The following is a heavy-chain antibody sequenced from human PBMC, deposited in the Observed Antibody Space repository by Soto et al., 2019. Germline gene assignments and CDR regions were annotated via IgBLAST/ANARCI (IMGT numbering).Heavy chain of an antibody. J-gene: IGHJ6*02. V-gene: IGHV3-13*05. Sequence: GGSLRLSCAASGFPFSSYVMSWVRQAPGKGLEWVSAIGTAGDPYYPGSVKGRFTISRENAKNSLYLQMNSLRAGDTAVYYCARSSSSSSGGMDVWGQGTTVTVSS. CDR1: GFPFSSYV. CDR2: IGTAGDP. D-gene: IGHD6-6*01. CDR3: ARSSSSSSGGMDV.